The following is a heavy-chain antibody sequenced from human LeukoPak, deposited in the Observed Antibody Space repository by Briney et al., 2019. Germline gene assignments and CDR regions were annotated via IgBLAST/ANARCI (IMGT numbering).Heavy chain of an antibody. CDR3: ARGGVGATGEYYFDY. CDR2: IGTAGDT. CDR1: GFTFSSYD. V-gene: IGHV3-13*01. D-gene: IGHD1-26*01. J-gene: IGHJ4*02. Sequence: GGSLRLSCAASGFTFSSYDMHWVRQATGKGLEWVSAIGTAGDTYYPGSVKGRFTISRENAENSLYLQMNSLRAGDTAVYYCARGGVGATGEYYFDYWGQGTLVTVSS.